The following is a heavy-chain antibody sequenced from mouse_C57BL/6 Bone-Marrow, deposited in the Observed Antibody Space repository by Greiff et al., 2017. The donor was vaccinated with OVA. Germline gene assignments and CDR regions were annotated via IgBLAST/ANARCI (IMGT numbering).Heavy chain of an antibody. CDR3: ASYYYGSSYDWYFDV. CDR1: GFSLTSYA. J-gene: IGHJ1*03. Sequence: VHLVESGPGLVAPSQSLSITCTVSGFSLTSYAISWVRQPPGKGLEWLGVIWTGGGTNYNSALKSRLSISKDNSKSQVFLKMNSLQTDDTARYYCASYYYGSSYDWYFDVWGTGTTVTVSS. V-gene: IGHV2-9-1*01. D-gene: IGHD1-1*01. CDR2: IWTGGGT.